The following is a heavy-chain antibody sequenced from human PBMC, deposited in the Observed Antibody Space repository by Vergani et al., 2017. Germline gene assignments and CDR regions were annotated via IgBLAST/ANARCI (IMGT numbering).Heavy chain of an antibody. Sequence: QVQLQESGPGLVKPSETLSLTCSVSGGSISTYYWSWIRQPPGKGLEWIGYLYYSGSTNYNPSLKSRVTISVDTSKNQFSLKLTSVTAADTAVYYCAGQSASYYGMDVWGQGTTVTVSS. CDR3: AGQSASYYGMDV. CDR1: GGSISTYY. CDR2: LYYSGST. V-gene: IGHV4-59*01. J-gene: IGHJ6*02. D-gene: IGHD6-19*01.